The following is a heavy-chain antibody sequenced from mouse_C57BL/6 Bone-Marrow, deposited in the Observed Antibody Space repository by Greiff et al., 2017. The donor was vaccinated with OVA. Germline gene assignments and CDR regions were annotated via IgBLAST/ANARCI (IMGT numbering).Heavy chain of an antibody. CDR1: GYTFTRYW. D-gene: IGHD1-2*01. CDR2: IHPNSGST. V-gene: IGHV1-64*01. Sequence: VQLQPPGAELVKPGASVKLSCQASGYTFTRYWMHWVKQRPGQGLEWIGMIHPNSGSTNYNEKFKSKATLTVDKSSSTAYMQLSSLTSEDSAVDYCARRNYDGFAYWGQGTLVTVSA. CDR3: ARRNYDGFAY. J-gene: IGHJ3*01.